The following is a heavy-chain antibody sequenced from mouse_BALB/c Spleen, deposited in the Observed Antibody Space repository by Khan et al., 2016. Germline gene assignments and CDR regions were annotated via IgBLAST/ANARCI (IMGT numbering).Heavy chain of an antibody. D-gene: IGHD2-2*01. CDR2: INPDSSTI. CDR3: ARQGDYGYDVY. CDR1: GFDFSRYW. V-gene: IGHV4-1*02. Sequence: EVQLVESGGGLVQPGGSLKLSCAASGFDFSRYWMSWVRQAPGKGLEWIGEINPDSSTINYTPSLKDKFIISRDNAKNTLYLQLSKVRSEDTALYYGARQGDYGYDVYWGQGTTLTVSS. J-gene: IGHJ2*01.